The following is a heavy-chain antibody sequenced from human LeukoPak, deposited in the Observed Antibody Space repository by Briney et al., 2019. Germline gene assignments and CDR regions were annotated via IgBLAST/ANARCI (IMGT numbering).Heavy chain of an antibody. CDR2: IIPIFGTA. J-gene: IGHJ4*02. Sequence: GASVKVSCKASGGTFSSYAISWVRQAPGQGLEWMGGIIPIFGTANYAQKFQGRVTITADESTSTAYMEPSSLRSEDTAVYYCARYGSRITMVRGVPIGGFDYWGQGTLVTVSS. D-gene: IGHD3-10*01. V-gene: IGHV1-69*01. CDR1: GGTFSSYA. CDR3: ARYGSRITMVRGVPIGGFDY.